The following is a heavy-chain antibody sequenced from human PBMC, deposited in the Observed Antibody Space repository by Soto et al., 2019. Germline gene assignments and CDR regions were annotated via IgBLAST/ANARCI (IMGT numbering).Heavy chain of an antibody. CDR2: MNPNSGNR. D-gene: IGHD6-6*01. Sequence: QVQLVQSGAEVKKPGASVKVSCKASGYTFTNYDINWVRQATGQGLEWMGWMNPNSGNRDYAQRFQDRVTMTSNTSTSTAYMELSSLTSEDTAVYYCARGPARPTLNWFDPWGQGTLVTVSS. J-gene: IGHJ5*02. CDR3: ARGPARPTLNWFDP. V-gene: IGHV1-8*01. CDR1: GYTFTNYD.